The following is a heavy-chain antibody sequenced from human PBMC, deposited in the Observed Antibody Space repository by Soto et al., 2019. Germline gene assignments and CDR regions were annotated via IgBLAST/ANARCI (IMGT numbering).Heavy chain of an antibody. D-gene: IGHD1-1*01. V-gene: IGHV4-30-4*01. CDR1: GGSISRDDYY. CDR3: AGDRSNSPDYFDY. J-gene: IGHJ4*02. CDR2: IYDSGRT. Sequence: PSETLSLTCTVSGGSISRDDYYWTWIRQPPGKGLEWIEYIYDSGRTTYDPSHESRITISIHTAKNNFSLTLSSVSATDTAVYYCAGDRSNSPDYFDYWGQGALVTVSS.